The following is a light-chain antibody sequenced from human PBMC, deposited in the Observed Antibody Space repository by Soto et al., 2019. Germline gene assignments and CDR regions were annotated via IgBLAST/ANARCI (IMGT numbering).Light chain of an antibody. V-gene: IGLV4-69*01. Sequence: QLVLTQSPSASASLGASVKLTCTLSSGHSSYAIAWHQLQPEKGPLYLMKLNSDGSHSKGDGIPDRFSGSSSGAERYLTISSLQSEDEADYYCQTWGTGIQVFGGGTKLTVL. CDR2: LNSDGSH. CDR3: QTWGTGIQV. CDR1: SGHSSYA. J-gene: IGLJ2*01.